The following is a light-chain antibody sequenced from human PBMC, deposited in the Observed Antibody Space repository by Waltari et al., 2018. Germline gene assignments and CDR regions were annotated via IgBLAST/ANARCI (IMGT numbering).Light chain of an antibody. V-gene: IGLV1-44*01. CDR2: FSN. CDR1: NSNIGSYS. CDR3: AAWDDSLNTLL. Sequence: QSMLTQPPSASEAARNSVTISCSGSNSNIGSYSVSWYQQLPETAPKLLIYFSNRRASGFSDRFSGSRSGTSASLAISGLQTEDEADYYCAAWDDSLNTLLFGGGTRLTVL. J-gene: IGLJ2*01.